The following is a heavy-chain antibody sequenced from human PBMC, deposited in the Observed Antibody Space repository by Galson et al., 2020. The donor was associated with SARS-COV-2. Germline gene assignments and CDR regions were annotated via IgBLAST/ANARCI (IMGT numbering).Heavy chain of an antibody. J-gene: IGHJ6*02. CDR2: IIPVYSVT. V-gene: IGHV1-69*13. CDR1: GGNFHNYA. D-gene: IGHD6-25*01. CDR3: ARGSGITQHYYAMNV. Sequence: SVKVSCKASGGNFHNYAITWVRQAPGQGLEWLGGIIPVYSVTNYEEKFEGRVTMTADESTSTAYMELRSLRSEDTAVYYCARGSGITQHYYAMNVWGQGTSVTVSS.